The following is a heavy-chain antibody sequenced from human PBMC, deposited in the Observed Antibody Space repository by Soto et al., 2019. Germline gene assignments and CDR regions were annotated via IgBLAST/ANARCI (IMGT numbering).Heavy chain of an antibody. CDR2: ISSSSRYI. D-gene: IGHD6-13*01. V-gene: IGHV3-21*01. CDR3: AGEHHIAAVRGNDP. CDR1: GFTFSSYS. Sequence: EVQLVASGGGLVKPRGSLRLSCAASGFTFSSYSMNWVRQAPGKGLEWVSSISSSSRYIYYADSVKGRFTISRDNAKKSLYLQLNGLRAEDTAVHYCAGEHHIAAVRGNDPWGQGTLVTVSS. J-gene: IGHJ5*02.